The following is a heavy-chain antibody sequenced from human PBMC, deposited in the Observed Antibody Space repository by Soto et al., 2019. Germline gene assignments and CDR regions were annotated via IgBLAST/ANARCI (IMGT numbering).Heavy chain of an antibody. D-gene: IGHD2-2*01. CDR1: GYTFTSYG. Sequence: ASVKVSCKASGYTFTSYGISWVRQAPGQGLEWMGWISAYNGNTNYAQKLQGRVTMTTDTSTSTAYMELRSLRSDDTAVYYCARDRRYCSSTSCFWDAPSWNDVFDIWGQGTMVTVS. J-gene: IGHJ3*02. CDR3: ARDRRYCSSTSCFWDAPSWNDVFDI. V-gene: IGHV1-18*01. CDR2: ISAYNGNT.